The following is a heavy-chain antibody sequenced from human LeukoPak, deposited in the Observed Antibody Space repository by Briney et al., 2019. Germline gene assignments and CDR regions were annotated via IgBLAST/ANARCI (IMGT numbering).Heavy chain of an antibody. CDR3: TTIRPGY. V-gene: IGHV3-74*01. CDR2: IKDGGTTT. Sequence: GGSLRLSCAASGFTFSSYWIHWVRQVPGKGLVWVSRIKDGGTTTDYADSVKGRFTISRDDAKNTLSLQMNSLRAEDTAVYYCTTIRPGYWGQGTLVTVSP. J-gene: IGHJ4*02. D-gene: IGHD5-12*01. CDR1: GFTFSSYW.